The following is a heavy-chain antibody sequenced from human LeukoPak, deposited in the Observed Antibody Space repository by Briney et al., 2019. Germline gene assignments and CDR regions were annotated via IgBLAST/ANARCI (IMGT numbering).Heavy chain of an antibody. CDR3: AKDRLGTQYGSGIRGWFDP. CDR2: ISGSGGST. Sequence: PGGPLRLSCAASGFTFSTYWMHWVRQAPGKGLEWVSAISGSGGSTYYADSVKGRFTISRDNSKNTLYLQMNSLRAEDTAVYYCAKDRLGTQYGSGIRGWFDPWGQGTLVTVSS. CDR1: GFTFSTYW. J-gene: IGHJ5*02. V-gene: IGHV3-23*01. D-gene: IGHD3-10*01.